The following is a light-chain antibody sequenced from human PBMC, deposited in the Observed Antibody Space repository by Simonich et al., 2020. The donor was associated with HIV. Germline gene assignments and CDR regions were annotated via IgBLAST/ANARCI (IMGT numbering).Light chain of an antibody. Sequence: QSALTQPASVSGSPGQSITISCTGTSSDVGGYNLVSWYQPHPGKAPKLMLYDVTKRPSGVPDRFAGSKAGNTASRTISGLHAEDEADYYCCSYAGSYTWVFGGGTKLTVL. CDR1: SSDVGGYNL. V-gene: IGLV2-11*01. CDR2: DVT. CDR3: CSYAGSYTWV. J-gene: IGLJ2*01.